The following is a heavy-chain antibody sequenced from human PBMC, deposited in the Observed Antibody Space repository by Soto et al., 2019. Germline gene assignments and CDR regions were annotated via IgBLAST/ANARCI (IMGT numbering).Heavy chain of an antibody. CDR3: AKNQGVELVPLATVDWFDP. CDR2: ISGSGFKK. CDR1: GFIFENFG. Sequence: GGSLRLSCAASGFIFENFGMSWVRQAPGQGLEWISSISGSGFKKYYADSVKGRFTISRDNSKSTVYLELNNLSAEDTAVYHCAKNQGVELVPLATVDWFDPWGQGSVVTVSS. V-gene: IGHV3-23*01. D-gene: IGHD1-26*01. J-gene: IGHJ5*02.